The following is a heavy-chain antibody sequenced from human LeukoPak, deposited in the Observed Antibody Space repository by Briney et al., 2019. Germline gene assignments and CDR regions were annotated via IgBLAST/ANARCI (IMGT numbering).Heavy chain of an antibody. CDR1: GFTFSNYA. Sequence: GGSLRLSCAASGFTFSNYAMSWVRQAPGKGLEWVSSISGSGGSTYYADSVKGRLTISRDNSKNTLYLQMNSLRAEDTAVYYCAKADSSGWYEGNWFDPWGRGTLVTVSS. J-gene: IGHJ5*02. CDR2: ISGSGGST. V-gene: IGHV3-23*01. CDR3: AKADSSGWYEGNWFDP. D-gene: IGHD6-13*01.